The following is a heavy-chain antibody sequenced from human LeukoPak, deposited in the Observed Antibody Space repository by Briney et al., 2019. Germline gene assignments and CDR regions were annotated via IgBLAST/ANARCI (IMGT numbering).Heavy chain of an antibody. CDR3: ARESQWELLNPHYYYYGMDV. V-gene: IGHV1-8*01. CDR2: MNPNSGNT. J-gene: IGHJ6*02. CDR1: GYTFTSHD. D-gene: IGHD1-26*01. Sequence: ASVKVSCKASGYTFTSHDFNWVRQATGQGLEWMGWMNPNSGNTGYAQKFQGRVTMTRDTSLSTAYMELSSLRSEDTAMYYCARESQWELLNPHYYYYGMDVWGQGTTVTVSS.